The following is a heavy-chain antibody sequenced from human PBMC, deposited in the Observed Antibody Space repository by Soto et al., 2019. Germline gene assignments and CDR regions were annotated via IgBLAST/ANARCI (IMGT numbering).Heavy chain of an antibody. D-gene: IGHD4-17*01. J-gene: IGHJ4*02. Sequence: QVQLQESGPGLVKPSETLSLTCTVSGGSISSYYWSWIRQPPGKGLEWIGYIYYSGSTNYNPSLKSRVTLSVDTSKNQFSLKLSSVTAADTAVYYCARRYGALFDYWGQGPLVTVSS. V-gene: IGHV4-59*08. CDR1: GGSISSYY. CDR3: ARRYGALFDY. CDR2: IYYSGST.